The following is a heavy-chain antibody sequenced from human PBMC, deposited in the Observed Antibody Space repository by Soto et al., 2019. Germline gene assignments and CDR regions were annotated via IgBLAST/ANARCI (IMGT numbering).Heavy chain of an antibody. CDR1: GFTFGDYA. CDR2: FKWNSGDV. Sequence: GGSLRLSCAASGFTFGDYAMHWVRQVPGKGLEWVSGFKWNSGDVGYADSVKGRFTISRDNARNSLYLQMNSLRPEDTAVYYCARDRSSGSPYYGMDFWGQGTMVTVSS. CDR3: ARDRSSGSPYYGMDF. J-gene: IGHJ6*02. V-gene: IGHV3-9*01. D-gene: IGHD3-10*01.